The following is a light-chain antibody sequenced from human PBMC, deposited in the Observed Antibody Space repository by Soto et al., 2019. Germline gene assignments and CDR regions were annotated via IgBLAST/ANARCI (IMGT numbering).Light chain of an antibody. V-gene: IGLV2-8*01. J-gene: IGLJ3*02. CDR1: STDVGNYNY. Sequence: QSALTQPPSASGSPGQSLTISCTGTSTDVGNYNYVSWYQQHPGKAPKLMISDVNRRPSGVPDRLSGSKSGNTASLTVSGLQAEDEADYYCSSYAGSNNWVFGGGTKLTVL. CDR3: SSYAGSNNWV. CDR2: DVN.